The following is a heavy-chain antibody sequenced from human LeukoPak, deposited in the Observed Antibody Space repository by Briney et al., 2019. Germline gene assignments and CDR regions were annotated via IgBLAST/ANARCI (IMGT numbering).Heavy chain of an antibody. J-gene: IGHJ4*02. V-gene: IGHV4-30-4*01. Sequence: SQTLSLTCTVSGGSISSGDYYWSWIRQPPGKGLEWIGYIYYSGSTNYNPSLKSRVTISVDTSKNQFSLKLSSVTAADTAVYYCARGYGDGDYFDYWGQGTLVTVSS. CDR1: GGSISSGDYY. CDR3: ARGYGDGDYFDY. CDR2: IYYSGST. D-gene: IGHD4-17*01.